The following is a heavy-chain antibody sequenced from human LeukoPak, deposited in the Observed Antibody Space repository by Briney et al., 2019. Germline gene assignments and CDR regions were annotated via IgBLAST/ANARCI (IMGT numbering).Heavy chain of an antibody. CDR1: GFTVSSNY. Sequence: GGSLRLSCAASGFTVSSNYMSWVRQAPGKGLEWVSVIYSGGSTYYADSVKGRITNSRDNSKNKLYLQMNSLRAEDKAVYYCARDSGYDFGGQGTLVTVSS. D-gene: IGHD5-12*01. CDR3: ARDSGYDF. J-gene: IGHJ4*02. V-gene: IGHV3-53*01. CDR2: IYSGGST.